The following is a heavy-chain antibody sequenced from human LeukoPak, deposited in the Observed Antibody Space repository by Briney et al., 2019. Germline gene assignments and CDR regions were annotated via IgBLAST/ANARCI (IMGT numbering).Heavy chain of an antibody. V-gene: IGHV3-33*01. CDR1: GITFSSYG. CDR3: ARDQEDTVTLDY. Sequence: GGSLRLSCAASGITFSSYGMHWVRQAPGKGLEWVAVIWDDGSNKYYADSVKGRFTISRDNSQNTLYLQMNSLRAEDTAVYYCARDQEDTVTLDYWGQGTLVTVSS. CDR2: IWDDGSNK. J-gene: IGHJ4*02. D-gene: IGHD4-17*01.